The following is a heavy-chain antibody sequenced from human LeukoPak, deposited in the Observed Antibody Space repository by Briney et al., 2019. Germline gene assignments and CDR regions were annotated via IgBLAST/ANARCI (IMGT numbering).Heavy chain of an antibody. CDR1: GGSISSGGYS. D-gene: IGHD2-2*02. V-gene: IGHV4-30-2*01. Sequence: SQTLSLTCAVSGGSISSGGYSWSWIRQPPGKGLEWIGYIYHSGSTYYNPSLKSRVTISVDRSKNQFSLKLSSVTAADTAVYYCARAYQLLYGWDYWGQGTLVTVSS. CDR3: ARAYQLLYGWDY. CDR2: IYHSGST. J-gene: IGHJ4*02.